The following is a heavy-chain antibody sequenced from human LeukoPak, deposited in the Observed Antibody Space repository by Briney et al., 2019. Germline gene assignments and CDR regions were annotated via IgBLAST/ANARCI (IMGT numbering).Heavy chain of an antibody. CDR1: GFTFSSYG. J-gene: IGHJ4*02. CDR2: IRYDGSNK. V-gene: IGHV3-30*02. Sequence: GPLRLSCAASGFTFSSYGMHWVRQAPVKGLEWVAFIRYDGSNKYYADSVKGRFTISRDNSKNTLYLQMNSLRAEDTAVYYCAREGGREYYYGSGIFRWGQGTLVTVSS. CDR3: AREGGREYYYGSGIFR. D-gene: IGHD3-10*01.